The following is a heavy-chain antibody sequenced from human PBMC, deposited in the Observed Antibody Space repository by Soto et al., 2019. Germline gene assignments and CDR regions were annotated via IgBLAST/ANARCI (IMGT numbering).Heavy chain of an antibody. CDR1: GGSISSGGYY. J-gene: IGHJ4*02. Sequence: TLSLTCTVSGGSISSGGYYWSWIRQHPGKGLEWIGYIYYSGSTYYNPSLKSRVTISVDTSKNQFSLKLSSVTAADTAVYYCARDLAGSGSYLDYWGQGTLVTVSS. D-gene: IGHD3-10*01. V-gene: IGHV4-31*03. CDR3: ARDLAGSGSYLDY. CDR2: IYYSGST.